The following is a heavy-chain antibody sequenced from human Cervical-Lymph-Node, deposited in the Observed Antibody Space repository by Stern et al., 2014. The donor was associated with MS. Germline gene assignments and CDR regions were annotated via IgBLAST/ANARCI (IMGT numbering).Heavy chain of an antibody. V-gene: IGHV1-69*01. CDR3: AREFNYDVSGYYFYY. CDR1: GGTFSSYG. J-gene: IGHJ4*02. CDR2: TIPIFGTP. D-gene: IGHD3-22*01. Sequence: VQLVESGAEVKKPGSSVKVSCKASGGTFSSYGISWVRQAPGHGLEWMGGTIPIFGTPNYAQKCQGRVTITADESTSTAYMELSSLRSEDTAVYYCAREFNYDVSGYYFYYWGQGTLVTVSS.